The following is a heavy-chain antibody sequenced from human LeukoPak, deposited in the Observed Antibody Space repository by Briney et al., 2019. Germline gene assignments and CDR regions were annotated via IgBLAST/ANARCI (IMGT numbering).Heavy chain of an antibody. D-gene: IGHD3-9*01. CDR2: IYYTGST. CDR1: SGSISSNNYY. J-gene: IGHJ6*03. CDR3: ARLVSYDVLTENFYKYYMDV. Sequence: PSETLSLTCTVSSGSISSNNYYWGWIRQPPGKGLEWIGSIYYTGSTFYNPSLKSRVTMSLDALKNQFTLKVTSVPATDTAVYYCARLVSYDVLTENFYKYYMDVWGKGTTVTVSS. V-gene: IGHV4-39*01.